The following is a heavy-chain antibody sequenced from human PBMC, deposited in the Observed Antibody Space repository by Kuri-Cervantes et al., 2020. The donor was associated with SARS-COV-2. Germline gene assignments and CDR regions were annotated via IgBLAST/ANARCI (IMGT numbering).Heavy chain of an antibody. J-gene: IGHJ6*03. CDR1: GFTVSSNE. CDR2: ISASGGAT. CDR3: AVEALDV. V-gene: IGHV3-23*01. Sequence: GESLKISCAASGFTVSSNEMSWVRQAPGKGLEWVSAISASGGATYHADSVKGRFTIPRDNSKNTLYLQMNSLRAEDTAAYYCAVEALDVWGKGTTVTVSS.